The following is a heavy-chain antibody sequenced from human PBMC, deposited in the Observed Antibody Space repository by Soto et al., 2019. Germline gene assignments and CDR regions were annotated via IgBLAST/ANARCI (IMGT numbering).Heavy chain of an antibody. CDR3: ARSTGITGTADAFDI. CDR1: GYTFTGYY. J-gene: IGHJ3*02. Sequence: ASVKVSCKASGYTFTGYYMHWVRQAPGQGLEWMGWINPNSGGTNYAQKFQGWVTMTRDTSISTAYMELSRLRSDDTAVYYCARSTGITGTADAFDIWGQRTMVTVSS. V-gene: IGHV1-2*04. D-gene: IGHD1-20*01. CDR2: INPNSGGT.